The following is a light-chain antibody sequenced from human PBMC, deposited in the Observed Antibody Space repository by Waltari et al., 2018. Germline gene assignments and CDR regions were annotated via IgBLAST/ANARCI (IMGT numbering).Light chain of an antibody. CDR2: DVN. V-gene: IGLV2-14*03. CDR1: SSDIGYYTY. CDR3: NSYTGGISWV. J-gene: IGLJ1*01. Sequence: QSALTQPASVSGSPGPSITISCTGSSSDIGYYTYVPWYQLHPGRAPRLMAYDVNKRPSGVSNRFSASKSGNTASLTISGLQAEDEAHYYCNSYTGGISWVFGTGTKVTVL.